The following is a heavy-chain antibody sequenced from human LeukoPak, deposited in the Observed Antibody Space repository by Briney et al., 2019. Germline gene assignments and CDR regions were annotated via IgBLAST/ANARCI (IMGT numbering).Heavy chain of an antibody. Sequence: PGGSLRLSCAASGFTFSSYAMHWVRQAPGKGLEWVAVISYDGSNKYYADSVKGRFTISRDNSKNTLYLQMNSLRAEDTAVYYCARGVLMIRGVSKRDDALDIWGQGTMVTVSS. CDR3: ARGVLMIRGVSKRDDALDI. V-gene: IGHV3-30*04. CDR2: ISYDGSNK. D-gene: IGHD3-10*01. CDR1: GFTFSSYA. J-gene: IGHJ3*02.